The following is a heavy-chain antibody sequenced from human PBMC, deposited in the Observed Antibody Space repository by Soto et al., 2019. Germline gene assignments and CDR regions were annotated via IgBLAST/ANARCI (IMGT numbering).Heavy chain of an antibody. CDR2: ISSSSSYI. J-gene: IGHJ4*02. CDR1: GFTFSSYS. Sequence: EVQLVESGGGLVKPGGSLRLSCAASGFTFSSYSMNWVRQAPGKGLEWVSSISSSSSYIYYADSVKGRFTISRDNAKNSLYLQMNSLRAEDTAVYYCARDGYDIVTGYYRAYYFDYWGQGTLVTVSS. D-gene: IGHD3-9*01. V-gene: IGHV3-21*01. CDR3: ARDGYDIVTGYYRAYYFDY.